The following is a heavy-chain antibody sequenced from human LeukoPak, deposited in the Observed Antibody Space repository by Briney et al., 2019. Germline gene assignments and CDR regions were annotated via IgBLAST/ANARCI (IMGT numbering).Heavy chain of an antibody. CDR2: ISSTSSYI. D-gene: IGHD6-6*01. V-gene: IGHV3-21*01. Sequence: GGSLRLSCAASEFTFSSYSMNWVHNAPGKGLEWDSSISSTSSYIYYADSVKGRFTISRDNAKNSVYLQMNSLRAEDTTVYYCASSSAHFDYWGQGTLVTVSS. CDR3: ASSSAHFDY. CDR1: EFTFSSYS. J-gene: IGHJ4*02.